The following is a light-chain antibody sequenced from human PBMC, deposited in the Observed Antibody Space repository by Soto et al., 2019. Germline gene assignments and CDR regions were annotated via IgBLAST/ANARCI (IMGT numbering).Light chain of an antibody. V-gene: IGKV1-5*01. Sequence: DIQMTQSPSTLSASVGDRVTITCRASQSITNWLAWYQQKPGEAPTLLIYDASTLESGVPSRFSGSGSGTEFTLTISSLQPDDFATYYCQQYKSYSQTFGQGTKVDIK. CDR3: QQYKSYSQT. CDR1: QSITNW. CDR2: DAS. J-gene: IGKJ1*01.